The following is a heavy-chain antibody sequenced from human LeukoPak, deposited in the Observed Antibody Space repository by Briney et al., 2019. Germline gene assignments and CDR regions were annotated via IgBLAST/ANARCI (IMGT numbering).Heavy chain of an antibody. D-gene: IGHD6-13*01. V-gene: IGHV1-18*01. Sequence: ASVKVSCKASTYTFTTTYGFSWVRQAPGQGLEWMGWISAYNGNTNYAQKVQGRVTMTTDTSTSTAYMELRSLRFDDTAVYYCARDQSVRLLQTSSTYFKHVFAIWGQGSMVTVSS. CDR1: TYTFTTTYG. CDR3: ARDQSVRLLQTSSTYFKHVFAI. J-gene: IGHJ3*02. CDR2: ISAYNGNT.